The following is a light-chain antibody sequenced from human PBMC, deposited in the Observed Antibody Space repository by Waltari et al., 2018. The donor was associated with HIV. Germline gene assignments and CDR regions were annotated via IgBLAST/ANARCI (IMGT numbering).Light chain of an antibody. V-gene: IGLV1-47*01. CDR3: AAWDDSLSGWV. J-gene: IGLJ3*02. Sequence: QSVLTQPPSASGTPGQRVTISCSGSSSNIGSNYVYWYQQLPGTAPKLLIYRNKTRPSGVPGRFAGSKSGTSASLAISGLRSEDEADYYCAAWDDSLSGWVFGGGTKLTVL. CDR1: SSNIGSNY. CDR2: RNK.